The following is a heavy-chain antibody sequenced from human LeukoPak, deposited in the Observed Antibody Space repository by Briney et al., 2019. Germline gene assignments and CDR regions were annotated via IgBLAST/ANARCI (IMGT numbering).Heavy chain of an antibody. V-gene: IGHV4-59*01. CDR3: ASLVKYNSGWYSFDY. D-gene: IGHD6-19*01. J-gene: IGHJ4*02. CDR2: IFYGNFP. Sequence: SETLSLTCTVSGDSIGSSCWSWIRQPPGMGLEWIGCIFYGNFPNYNPSLKSRLTISGDTSKNQFSLKLTSVTAADTAVYYCASLVKYNSGWYSFDYWGQGTLVTVSS. CDR1: GDSIGSSC.